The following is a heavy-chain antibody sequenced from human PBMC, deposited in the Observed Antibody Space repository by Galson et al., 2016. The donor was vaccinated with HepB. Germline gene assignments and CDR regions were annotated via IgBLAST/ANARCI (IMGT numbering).Heavy chain of an antibody. J-gene: IGHJ6*04. CDR3: ARLTTATTNYYYRMDV. Sequence: SVKVSCKASRYTFTDYYIHWVRQAPGHGLEWMGWINPNDGVTNYAQMFQGRVSMTRDTSISTAYMELSRLRSYDKAVYYCARLTTATTNYYYRMDVWGKGTTVHLSS. CDR1: RYTFTDYY. V-gene: IGHV1-2*02. CDR2: INPNDGVT. D-gene: IGHD4-17*01.